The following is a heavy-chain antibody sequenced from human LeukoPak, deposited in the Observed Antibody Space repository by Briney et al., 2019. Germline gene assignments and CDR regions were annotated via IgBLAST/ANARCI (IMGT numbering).Heavy chain of an antibody. CDR3: ARVMATHFDY. V-gene: IGHV3-48*04. J-gene: IGHJ4*02. Sequence: GGSLRLSCAASGFTFSSYAMNWVRQAPGKGLEWVSYISSSGSTIYYADSVKGRFTISRDNAKNSLYLQMNSLRAEDTAVYYCARVMATHFDYWGQGTLVTVSS. CDR2: ISSSGSTI. CDR1: GFTFSSYA. D-gene: IGHD5-24*01.